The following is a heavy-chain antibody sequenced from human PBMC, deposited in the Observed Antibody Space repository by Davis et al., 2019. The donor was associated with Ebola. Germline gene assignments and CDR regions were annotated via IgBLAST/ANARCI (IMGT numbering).Heavy chain of an antibody. CDR1: GFSFSTYG. CDR2: ISYDGNYT. V-gene: IGHV3-30*18. J-gene: IGHJ4*02. CDR3: AQEFCSHSGSYCTYFDR. D-gene: IGHD3-10*01. Sequence: PGGSLRLSCAASGFSFSTYGMHWVRQAPGKGLEWVAVISYDGNYTNYVDSVKGRFTISRDNSDNTLFLQMNSLRAEDTAVYYCAQEFCSHSGSYCTYFDRWGQGTLVTVSS.